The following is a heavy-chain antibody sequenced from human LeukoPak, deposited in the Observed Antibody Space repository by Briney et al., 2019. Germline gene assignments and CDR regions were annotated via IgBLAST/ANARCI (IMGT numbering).Heavy chain of an antibody. D-gene: IGHD1-26*01. CDR3: ARDEGIVGAQYWFDP. Sequence: SQTLSLTCAISGDSVSSNSAAWNWIRQSPSRGLEWLGRTYYRSKWYNDYAVSVKSRLTINPDTSKNQSSLQLNSVTPEDTAVYYCARDEGIVGAQYWFDPWDQGTLVTVSS. CDR1: GDSVSSNSAA. J-gene: IGHJ5*02. CDR2: TYYRSKWYN. V-gene: IGHV6-1*01.